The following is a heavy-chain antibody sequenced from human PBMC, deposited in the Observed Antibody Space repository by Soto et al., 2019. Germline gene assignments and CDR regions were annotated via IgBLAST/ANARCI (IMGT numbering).Heavy chain of an antibody. D-gene: IGHD3-22*01. CDR2: IIPIFGTA. V-gene: IGHV1-69*13. CDR1: GGTFSSYA. CDR3: ARDRPSDYDSSGYYTNWFDP. Sequence: GASVKVSCKASGGTFSSYAISWVRQAPGQGLEWMGGIIPIFGTANYAQKFQGRVTITADESTSTAYMELSSLRSEDTAVYYFARDRPSDYDSSGYYTNWFDPWGQGTLVTVSS. J-gene: IGHJ5*02.